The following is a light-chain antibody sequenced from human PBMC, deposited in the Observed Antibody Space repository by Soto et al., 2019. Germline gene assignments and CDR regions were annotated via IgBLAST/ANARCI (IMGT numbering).Light chain of an antibody. CDR3: MQAKDLPLT. CDR1: RSLLHSDGKTY. J-gene: IGKJ4*01. V-gene: IGKV2-29*03. Sequence: DIVMNQTPLSLSVTAGQPASISCKSSRSLLHSDGKTYLSWYLQQPGQPPQLLIYEVSNRISGVPDRLTGSGSGTDFTLKISRVEAEDVGIYSCMQAKDLPLTFGGGTKVEI. CDR2: EVS.